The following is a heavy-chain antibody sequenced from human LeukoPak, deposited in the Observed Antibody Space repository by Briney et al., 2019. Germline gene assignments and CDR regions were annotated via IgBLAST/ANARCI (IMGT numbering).Heavy chain of an antibody. CDR1: GFTFSSYA. V-gene: IGHV3-23*01. Sequence: GSLRLSCAASGFTFSSYAMSWVRQAPGKGLEWVSAISGSGGSTYYADSVKGRFTISRDNSKNTLYVQMNSLRAEDTAVYYCAKDPVNYDFWSGPDYWGQGTLVTVSS. J-gene: IGHJ4*02. CDR3: AKDPVNYDFWSGPDY. CDR2: ISGSGGST. D-gene: IGHD3-3*01.